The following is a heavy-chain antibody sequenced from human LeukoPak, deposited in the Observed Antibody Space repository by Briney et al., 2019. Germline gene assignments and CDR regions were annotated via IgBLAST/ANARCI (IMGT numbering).Heavy chain of an antibody. V-gene: IGHV1-69*06. CDR3: ARVSGVVTARYYFDY. CDR2: IIPIFGTA. J-gene: IGHJ4*02. D-gene: IGHD2-21*02. CDR1: GGTFSSYA. Sequence: SVKVSCKASGGTFSSYAISWARQAPGQGLEWMGGIIPIFGTANYAQKFQGRVTITADKSTSTAYMELSSLRSDDTAVYYCARVSGVVTARYYFDYWGQGTLVTVSS.